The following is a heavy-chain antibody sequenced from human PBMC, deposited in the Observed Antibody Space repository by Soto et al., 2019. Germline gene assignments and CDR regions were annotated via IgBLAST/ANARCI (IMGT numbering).Heavy chain of an antibody. Sequence: ASVKVSCKASGYTFTSYGISWVRQAPGQGLEWMGWISAYNGNTNYAQKLQGRVTMTTDTSTSTAYMELRSLRSDDTAVYYCARDPGGIAVAGKNFDYWGQGTLVTVSS. CDR3: ARDPGGIAVAGKNFDY. J-gene: IGHJ4*02. D-gene: IGHD6-19*01. V-gene: IGHV1-18*01. CDR2: ISAYNGNT. CDR1: GYTFTSYG.